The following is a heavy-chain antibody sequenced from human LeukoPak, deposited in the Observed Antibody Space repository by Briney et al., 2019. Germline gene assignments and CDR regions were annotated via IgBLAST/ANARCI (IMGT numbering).Heavy chain of an antibody. CDR2: INEDGSEK. D-gene: IGHD3-9*01. V-gene: IGHV3-7*01. CDR3: ARGADSGYSSDN. CDR1: AFTFNTYW. Sequence: GGSLRLSCAASAFTFNTYWMTWVRQAPGKGLEWVASINEDGSEKNYVDSVKGRFTISRDNTKNSLYLQMNSLRAEDTAVYYCARGADSGYSSDNWGQGTVVSVSS. J-gene: IGHJ4*02.